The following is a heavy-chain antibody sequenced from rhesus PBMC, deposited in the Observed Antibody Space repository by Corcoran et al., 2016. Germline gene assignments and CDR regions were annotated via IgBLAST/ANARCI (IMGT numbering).Heavy chain of an antibody. V-gene: IGHV4-127*01. D-gene: IGHD3-34*01. CDR2: IGGSSGST. CDR3: ARQPGPYWGDYYGAIDY. CDR1: GYSISSGYG. Sequence: QVQLQESGPGLVKPSETLSLPCAVSGYSISSGYGWSWIRQPPGKGLEGVGYIGGSSGSTDYNPSLKILVTLSTDTSKTQFSLKLGSVTAADTAVYYCARQPGPYWGDYYGAIDYWGQGVLVTVSS. J-gene: IGHJ4*01.